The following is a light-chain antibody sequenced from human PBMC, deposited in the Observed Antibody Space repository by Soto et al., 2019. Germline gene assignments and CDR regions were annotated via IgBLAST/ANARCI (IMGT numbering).Light chain of an antibody. Sequence: EIMLTQSPGTLSLSPGERATLSCRASQSVSRNFIAWYQQKPGQAPRLLIYDASTRATGSPDRFSGSGSGTDFTLTINRLEPEDFAVYHCQLYGDSGITFGGGTKLEIK. CDR3: QLYGDSGIT. CDR2: DAS. J-gene: IGKJ4*01. CDR1: QSVSRNF. V-gene: IGKV3-20*01.